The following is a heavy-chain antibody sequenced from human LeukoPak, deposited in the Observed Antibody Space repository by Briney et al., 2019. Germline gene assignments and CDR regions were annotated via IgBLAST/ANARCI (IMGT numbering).Heavy chain of an antibody. CDR3: ARDHRDSRFPDQYSFDS. V-gene: IGHV1-69*05. D-gene: IGHD3-3*01. CDR1: GGTFSSYA. Sequence: ASVKVSCKASGGTFSSYAISWVRQAPGQGLEWMGGIIPIFGTANYAQKFQGRVTITTDESTSTAYMQLSSQRSEDTAVYYCARDHRDSRFPDQYSFDSWGQGTLVTVSS. CDR2: IIPIFGTA. J-gene: IGHJ4*02.